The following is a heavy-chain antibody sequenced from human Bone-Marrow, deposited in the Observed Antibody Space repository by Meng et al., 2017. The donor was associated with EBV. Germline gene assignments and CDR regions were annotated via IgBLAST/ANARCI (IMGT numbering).Heavy chain of an antibody. J-gene: IGHJ4*02. D-gene: IGHD1-26*01. CDR3: AREQVGATRPFDY. Sequence: QLRCCGPGRVKPSGALPLPCSVSGGSISSSSYYWGWIRQPPGKGLEWIGSIYYSGSTYYNPSLKSRVTISVDTSKNQFSLKLSSVTAADTAVYYCAREQVGATRPFDYWGQGTLVTVSS. CDR1: GGSISSSSYY. CDR2: IYYSGST. V-gene: IGHV4-39*07.